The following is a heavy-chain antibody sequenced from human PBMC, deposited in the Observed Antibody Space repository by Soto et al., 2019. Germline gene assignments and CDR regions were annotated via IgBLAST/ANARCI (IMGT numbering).Heavy chain of an antibody. CDR3: ATASSTLNARYFDY. J-gene: IGHJ4*02. D-gene: IGHD2-15*01. Sequence: EVQLLESGGGLVQPGGSLRLSCAAAGFTFSSYAMSWVRQAPGKGLEWVSSISSSAGRIHYTDSVKGRFTISRDNSKDTLYLQMSSLRAEDTAVYYCATASSTLNARYFDYWGQGTLVTVSS. V-gene: IGHV3-23*01. CDR2: ISSSAGRI. CDR1: GFTFSSYA.